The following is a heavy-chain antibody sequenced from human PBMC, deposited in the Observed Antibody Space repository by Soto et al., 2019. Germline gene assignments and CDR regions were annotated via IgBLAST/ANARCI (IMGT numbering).Heavy chain of an antibody. D-gene: IGHD3-16*01. CDR3: ARIPVDTYMIYWSDP. V-gene: IGHV4-61*08. CDR2: VYLSGST. CDR1: GDSVSSGDYY. J-gene: IGHJ5*02. Sequence: SETLSLTCSVSGDSVSSGDYYWSWIRQPPGKGLEWIGHVYLSGSTNYIPSLKSRLTMSVDTAKNQFSLKLNSVTAADTAVYYCARIPVDTYMIYWSDPWGQGTQVTVSS.